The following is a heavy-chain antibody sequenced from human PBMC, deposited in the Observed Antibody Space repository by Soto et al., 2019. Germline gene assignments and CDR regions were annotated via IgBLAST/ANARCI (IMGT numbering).Heavy chain of an antibody. CDR1: GFTFSEYD. Sequence: GGSLRLSCADSGFTFSEYDMHWVRQAPGKGLEWVALISYLGTKTDYADSVKGRFTISRDNFKKTVSLQMESLRAEDSAVYFCARTDTGGTYFEFWGRGTLVTVSS. CDR3: ARTDTGGTYFEF. CDR2: ISYLGTKT. V-gene: IGHV3-33*08. J-gene: IGHJ4*02. D-gene: IGHD3-16*01.